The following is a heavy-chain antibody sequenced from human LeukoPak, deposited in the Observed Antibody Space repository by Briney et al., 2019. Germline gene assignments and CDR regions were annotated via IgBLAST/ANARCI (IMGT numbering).Heavy chain of an antibody. CDR3: AKCSGGNCYHSDDH. D-gene: IGHD2-15*01. CDR2: ISSGSRYI. Sequence: GGSLRLSCAASGFXFSAYSINWVRQAPGKGREWVSSISSGSRYIYYADSVKGRFTISRDNAKDSLYLQMNSLRAEDTAVYYCAKCSGGNCYHSDDHWGQGTLVTVSP. V-gene: IGHV3-21*01. J-gene: IGHJ5*02. CDR1: GFXFSAYS.